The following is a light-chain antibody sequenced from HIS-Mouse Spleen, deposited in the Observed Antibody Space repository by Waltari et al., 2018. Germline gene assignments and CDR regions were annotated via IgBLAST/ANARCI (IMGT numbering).Light chain of an antibody. J-gene: IGKJ1*01. Sequence: DIQLTQSPSFLSASVADSVTIPCRASQGISSYLAWYQQKPGKAPKLLIYAASTLQSGVPSRFSGSGSGTEFTLTISSLQPEDFATYYCQQLNSYPPTFGQGTKVEIK. CDR2: AAS. V-gene: IGKV1-9*01. CDR3: QQLNSYPPT. CDR1: QGISSY.